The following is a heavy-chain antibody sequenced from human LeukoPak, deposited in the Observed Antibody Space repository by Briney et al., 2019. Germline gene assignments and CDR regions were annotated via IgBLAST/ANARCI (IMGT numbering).Heavy chain of an antibody. V-gene: IGHV3-21*01. D-gene: IGHD6-13*01. J-gene: IGHJ4*02. Sequence: GGSLRLSCAASGFTFSNFAMTWVRQAPGKGREWVSSIVGSSSTYYADSLKGRFTISRDNAKNSLYLQMNSLRAEDTAVYYCARIGAGSSRDYWGQGTLVTVSS. CDR3: ARIGAGSSRDY. CDR2: IVGSSST. CDR1: GFTFSNFA.